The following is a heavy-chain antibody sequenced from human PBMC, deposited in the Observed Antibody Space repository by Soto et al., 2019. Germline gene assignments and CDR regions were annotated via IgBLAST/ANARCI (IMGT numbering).Heavy chain of an antibody. CDR3: ARMVDCSGGSCYFDY. V-gene: IGHV4-4*02. CDR2: IYHSGST. Sequence: SETLSLTCAVSSGSISSSNWWSWVRQPPGKGLEWIGEIYHSGSTNYNPSLKSRVTISVDKSKNQFSLKLSSVTAADTAVCYCARMVDCSGGSCYFDYWGQGTLVTVSS. CDR1: SGSISSSNW. D-gene: IGHD2-15*01. J-gene: IGHJ4*02.